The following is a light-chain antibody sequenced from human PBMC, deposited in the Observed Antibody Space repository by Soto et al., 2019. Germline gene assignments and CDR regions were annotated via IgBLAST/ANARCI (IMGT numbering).Light chain of an antibody. CDR2: GAS. V-gene: IGKV3-15*01. Sequence: EIVMTQSPSSLSVSLGDRATLSCRARQSVSNNLAWYQQKPGQAPRLLIYGASTRATGIPARFSGSGSGTEFTLTISSLQSEDFAVYYCQQYNNWRLTFGEGTKVDIK. CDR1: QSVSNN. J-gene: IGKJ1*01. CDR3: QQYNNWRLT.